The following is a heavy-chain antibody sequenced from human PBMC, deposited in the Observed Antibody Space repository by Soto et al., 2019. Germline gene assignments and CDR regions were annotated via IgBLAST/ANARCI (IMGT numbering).Heavy chain of an antibody. CDR2: IYHSGGT. CDR1: GDSISSGGYS. CDR3: ARDSRSGYYLDY. J-gene: IGHJ4*02. V-gene: IGHV4-30-2*01. Sequence: QLQIQESGSGLVKPSQTLSLTCAVSGDSISSGGYSWNWIRQPPGKGLEWIGYIYHSGGTDYNPSLKSRVTITVDSSNNQFSLKLSSVTAADTAVYYCARDSRSGYYLDYWGQGTLVTVSS. D-gene: IGHD3-22*01.